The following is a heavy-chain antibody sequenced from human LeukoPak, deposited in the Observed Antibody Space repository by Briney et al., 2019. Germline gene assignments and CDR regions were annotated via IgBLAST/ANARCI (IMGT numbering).Heavy chain of an antibody. CDR1: GFTFSSYW. V-gene: IGHV3-7*01. J-gene: IGHJ4*02. CDR3: ARDDDYYGSGSFVY. Sequence: PGGSLRLSCAASGFTFSSYWMSWVRQAPGKGLEWVANIKQDGSEKYYVDSVKGRSTISRDNAKNSLYLQMNSLRAEDTAVYYSARDDDYYGSGSFVYWGQGTLVTVPS. D-gene: IGHD3-10*01. CDR2: IKQDGSEK.